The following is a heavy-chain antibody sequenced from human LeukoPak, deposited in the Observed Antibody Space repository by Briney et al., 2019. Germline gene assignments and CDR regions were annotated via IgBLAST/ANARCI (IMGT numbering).Heavy chain of an antibody. J-gene: IGHJ5*02. CDR3: ARLMAAWFDP. Sequence: SETLSLTCTVSGGSISSYYWSWIRQPPGKGLEWIGYIYTSGSTNYNPSLKSRVTISVDTSKNQFSLKLSSVTAADTAVYYCARLMAAWFDPWGQGTLVTVSS. CDR2: IYTSGST. V-gene: IGHV4-4*09. CDR1: GGSISSYY. D-gene: IGHD5-24*01.